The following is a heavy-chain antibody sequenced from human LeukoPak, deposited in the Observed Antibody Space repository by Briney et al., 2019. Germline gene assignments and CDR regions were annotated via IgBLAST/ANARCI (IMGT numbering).Heavy chain of an antibody. Sequence: PSETLSLTCTVSGGSISSYYWSWIRQPPGKGLEWIGYIYYRGSTNYNPSLKSRVTISVDTSKNQFSLKLSSVTAADTAVYYCARGRRRPINYYYDSSGYYSFDYWGQGTLVTVSS. V-gene: IGHV4-59*12. CDR3: ARGRRRPINYYYDSSGYYSFDY. D-gene: IGHD3-22*01. CDR1: GGSISSYY. CDR2: IYYRGST. J-gene: IGHJ4*02.